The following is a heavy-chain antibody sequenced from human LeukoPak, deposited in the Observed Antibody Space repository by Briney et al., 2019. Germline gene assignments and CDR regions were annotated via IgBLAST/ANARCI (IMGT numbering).Heavy chain of an antibody. CDR3: AILQPGYSSGWYEGPVY. D-gene: IGHD6-19*01. J-gene: IGHJ4*02. V-gene: IGHV3-33*08. Sequence: GGSLRLSCAASGFTFSSYGMHWVRQAPGKGLEWVAVIWYGGSNKYYADSVKGRFTISRDNSKNTLYLQMNSLRAEDTAVYYCAILQPGYSSGWYEGPVYWGQGTLVTVSS. CDR2: IWYGGSNK. CDR1: GFTFSSYG.